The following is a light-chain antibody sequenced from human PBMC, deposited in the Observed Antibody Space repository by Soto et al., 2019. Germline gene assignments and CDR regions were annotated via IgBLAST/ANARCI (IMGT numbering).Light chain of an antibody. CDR2: KSS. CDR3: QHYNSYSEA. J-gene: IGKJ1*01. Sequence: DIQMTQSPSTPSGSVGDRXTIXCRAXQTISSWLAWYQQKPGKAPKLLIYKSSTLKSGVPSKFSGRGSGTEFTLTISSLQPDDFATYYCQHYNSYSEAFGPGTKVDIK. CDR1: QTISSW. V-gene: IGKV1-5*03.